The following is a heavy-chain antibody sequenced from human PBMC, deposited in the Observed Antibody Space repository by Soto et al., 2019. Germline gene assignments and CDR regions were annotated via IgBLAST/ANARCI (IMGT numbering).Heavy chain of an antibody. CDR1: GYIFSDSA. D-gene: IGHD1-26*01. Sequence: EVQLVESGGGLVQPGGSLKLSCAASGYIFSDSAMHWVRQASGRGLEWVGRIRNKSNIYATVYGASVRGRFTISRDDSKNTAYLQMNSLKAEDTAVYYCARLWSEREPSFDSWGQGNMVSVSS. J-gene: IGHJ4*02. CDR2: IRNKSNIYAT. CDR3: ARLWSEREPSFDS. V-gene: IGHV3-73*02.